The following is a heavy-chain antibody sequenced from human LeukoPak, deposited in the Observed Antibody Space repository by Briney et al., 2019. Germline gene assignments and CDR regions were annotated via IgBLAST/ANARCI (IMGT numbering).Heavy chain of an antibody. Sequence: PSQTLSLTCTVSGGSISSGGYYWSWIRQHPGKGLEWIGYIYYSGSTYYNPSLKSRVTISVDTSKNQFSLKLSSVTAADTAVYYCARGTTVTTTSDFDYWGQGTLVTVSS. J-gene: IGHJ4*02. D-gene: IGHD4-17*01. CDR1: GGSISSGGYY. CDR2: IYYSGST. CDR3: ARGTTVTTTSDFDY. V-gene: IGHV4-31*03.